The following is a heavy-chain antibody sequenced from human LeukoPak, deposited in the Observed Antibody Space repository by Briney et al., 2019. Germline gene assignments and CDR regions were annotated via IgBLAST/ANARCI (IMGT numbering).Heavy chain of an antibody. J-gene: IGHJ3*02. D-gene: IGHD2-2*01. CDR3: ARLGSTFDI. Sequence: SGTLSLTCTVSGGSISSYYWTWIRQPPGKGLEWIGYIFYSGGSNYNPSLKSRVTISVDTSKNHFSLKLSSVTAADAAVYYCARLGSTFDIWGQGTMVTVSS. CDR1: GGSISSYY. V-gene: IGHV4-59*08. CDR2: IFYSGGS.